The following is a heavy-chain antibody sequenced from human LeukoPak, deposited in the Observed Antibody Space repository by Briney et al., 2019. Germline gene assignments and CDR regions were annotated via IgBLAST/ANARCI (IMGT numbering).Heavy chain of an antibody. CDR1: GYSISSGYF. J-gene: IGHJ2*01. Sequence: SETLSLTCTVSGYSISSGYFWGWIRQPPGKGLEWIGSFYHSGITYYNPSLKSRVTMSVDTSKNQFSLKLRSVTAADTAVYYCARVAQKLERIVLAATSEWRDNWYFDLWGRGTLVTVSS. CDR2: FYHSGIT. CDR3: ARVAQKLERIVLAATSEWRDNWYFDL. V-gene: IGHV4-38-2*02. D-gene: IGHD6-19*01.